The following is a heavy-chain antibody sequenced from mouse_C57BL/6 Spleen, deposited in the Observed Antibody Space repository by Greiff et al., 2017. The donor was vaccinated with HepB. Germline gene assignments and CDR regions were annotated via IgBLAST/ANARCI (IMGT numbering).Heavy chain of an antibody. J-gene: IGHJ4*01. D-gene: IGHD3-3*01. CDR1: GYAFSSYW. Sequence: VQLQQSGAELVKPGASVKISCKASGYAFSSYWMNWVKQRPGKGLEWIGQIYPGDGDTNYNGKFKGKATLTADKSSSTAYMQLSSLTSEDSAVYFCARLGDAYAMDYWGQGTSVTVSS. CDR2: IYPGDGDT. CDR3: ARLGDAYAMDY. V-gene: IGHV1-80*01.